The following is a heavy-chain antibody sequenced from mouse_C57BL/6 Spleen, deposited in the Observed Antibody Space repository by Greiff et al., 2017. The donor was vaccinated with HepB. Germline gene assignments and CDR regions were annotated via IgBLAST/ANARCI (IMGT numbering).Heavy chain of an antibody. Sequence: EVKLVESGGGLVQPGESLKLSCEAYEYEFPSYDMSWVRQTPEKRLELVAVINSDGGSTYYPDTMERRFIISRDNTKKTLYLQMSSLRSEDTALYYCARRGIYYDYEGWYFDVWGTGTTVTVSS. V-gene: IGHV5-2*01. D-gene: IGHD2-4*01. CDR1: EYEFPSYD. CDR2: INSDGGST. CDR3: ARRGIYYDYEGWYFDV. J-gene: IGHJ1*03.